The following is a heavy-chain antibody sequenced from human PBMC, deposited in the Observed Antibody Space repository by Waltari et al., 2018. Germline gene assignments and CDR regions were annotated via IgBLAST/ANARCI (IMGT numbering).Heavy chain of an antibody. Sequence: QVQLNQWGAGVLKPSETLSLTCAVYGESFSDTFWTWIRQPPGKGLEWIGQMNHRGSGTYNPSLKNRVTISVDTSMNQFSLMMTSLTAADTAVYYCARAPSFHYGVFSVPLTLDYWSQGTMVFVSS. CDR3: ARAPSFHYGVFSVPLTLDY. J-gene: IGHJ3*01. CDR1: GESFSDTF. D-gene: IGHD4-17*01. CDR2: MNHRGSG. V-gene: IGHV4-34*01.